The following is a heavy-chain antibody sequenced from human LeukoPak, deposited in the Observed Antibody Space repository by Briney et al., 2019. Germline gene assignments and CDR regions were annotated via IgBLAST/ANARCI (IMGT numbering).Heavy chain of an antibody. D-gene: IGHD3-16*01. Sequence: SETLSLTCTVSGGSISSYYWSWIRQPAGKGLEWIGRIYTSGSTNYNPSLKSRVTMSVDTSKSQCTLKLSSVTAADTAVYYCARVGDYALKDWGQGTLVTVSS. CDR3: ARVGDYALKD. CDR1: GGSISSYY. J-gene: IGHJ4*02. V-gene: IGHV4-4*07. CDR2: IYTSGST.